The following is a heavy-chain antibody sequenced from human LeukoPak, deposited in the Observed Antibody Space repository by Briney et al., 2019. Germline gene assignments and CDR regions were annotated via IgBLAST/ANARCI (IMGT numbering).Heavy chain of an antibody. Sequence: PSETLSLTCAVYGGSLSGYYWSWIRQPPGKGPEWIGYIYYSGSTNYNPSLKSRVTISVDTSKNQFSLKLSSVTAADTAVYYCARGILPMRGNAFDIWGQGTMVTVSS. CDR1: GGSLSGYY. CDR3: ARGILPMRGNAFDI. CDR2: IYYSGST. D-gene: IGHD3-22*01. J-gene: IGHJ3*02. V-gene: IGHV4-59*01.